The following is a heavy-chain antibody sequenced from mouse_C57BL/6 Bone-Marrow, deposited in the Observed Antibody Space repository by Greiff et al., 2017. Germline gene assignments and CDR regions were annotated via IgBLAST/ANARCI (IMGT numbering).Heavy chain of an antibody. CDR2: IYPGSGST. Sequence: VQLQQPGAELVKPGASVKMSCKASGYTFTSYWITWVKQRPGQGLEWIGDIYPGSGSTNYNEKFKSKATLTVDTSSSTAYMQLSSLTSEDSAVYFCARAPLPYYYGSSPFAYWGQGTLVTVSA. CDR3: ARAPLPYYYGSSPFAY. D-gene: IGHD1-1*01. J-gene: IGHJ3*01. CDR1: GYTFTSYW. V-gene: IGHV1-55*01.